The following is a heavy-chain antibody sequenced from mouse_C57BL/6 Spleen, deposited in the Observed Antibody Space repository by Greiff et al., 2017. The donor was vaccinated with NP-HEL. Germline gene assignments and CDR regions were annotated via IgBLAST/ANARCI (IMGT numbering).Heavy chain of an antibody. CDR2: INPNNGGT. CDR3: ARWGYSNYGYFDY. D-gene: IGHD2-5*01. J-gene: IGHJ2*01. Sequence: VQLQQSGPELVKPGASVKISCKASGYTFTDYYMNWVKQSHGKSLEWIGDINPNNGGTSYNQKFKGKATLTVDKSSSTAYMELRSLTSEDSAVYYCARWGYSNYGYFDYWGQGTTLTVSP. CDR1: GYTFTDYY. V-gene: IGHV1-26*01.